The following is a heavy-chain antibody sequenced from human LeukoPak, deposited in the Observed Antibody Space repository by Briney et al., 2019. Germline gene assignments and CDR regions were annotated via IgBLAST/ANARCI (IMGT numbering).Heavy chain of an antibody. CDR2: INPSGGST. CDR3: ARSPHSSGYYYYPPTAGPFDY. Sequence: ASVKVSCKESGYTFTSYYMHWVRQAPGQGLEWMGIINPSGGSTSYAQKFQGRVTMTRDMSTSTVYMELSSLRSEDTAVYYCARSPHSSGYYYYPPTAGPFDYWGQGTLVTVSS. V-gene: IGHV1-46*01. CDR1: GYTFTSYY. J-gene: IGHJ4*02. D-gene: IGHD3-22*01.